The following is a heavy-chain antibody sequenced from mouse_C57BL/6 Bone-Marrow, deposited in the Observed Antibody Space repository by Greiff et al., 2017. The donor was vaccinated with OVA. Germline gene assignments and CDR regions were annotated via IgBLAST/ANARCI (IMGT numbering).Heavy chain of an antibody. D-gene: IGHD6-1*01. V-gene: IGHV1-50*01. J-gene: IGHJ3*01. CDR1: GYTFTSYW. Sequence: QVQLQQSGAELVKPGASVKLSCKASGYTFTSYWMQWVKQRPGQGLEWIGEIDPSDSYTNYNQKFKGKATLTVDTSSSTAYMQLSSLTSEDSAVYYCVCAYWGQGTLVTVSA. CDR3: VCAY. CDR2: IDPSDSYT.